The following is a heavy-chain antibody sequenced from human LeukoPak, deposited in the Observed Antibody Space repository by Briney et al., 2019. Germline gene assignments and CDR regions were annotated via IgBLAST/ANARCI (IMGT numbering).Heavy chain of an antibody. J-gene: IGHJ4*02. CDR2: IIPIFGTA. Sequence: ASAKVSCKASGGTFSSYAISWVRQAPGQGLEWMGGIIPIFGTANYAQKFQGRVTITTDESTSTAYMELSSLRSEDTAVYYCAREIQLWFKAFDYWGQGTLVTVSS. D-gene: IGHD5-18*01. CDR1: GGTFSSYA. CDR3: AREIQLWFKAFDY. V-gene: IGHV1-69*05.